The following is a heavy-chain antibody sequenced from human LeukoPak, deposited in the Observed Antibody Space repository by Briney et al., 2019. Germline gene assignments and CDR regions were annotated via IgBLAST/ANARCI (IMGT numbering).Heavy chain of an antibody. J-gene: IGHJ4*02. CDR1: DDSISNSAYD. CDR2: ISHSWST. Sequence: PSQTLSLTCTVSDDSISNSAYDWDWIRQPPGKGLEWLGYISHSWSTYYNPSRKSQVTISVDMSKNQFSLNLSSVSAADTAVYYCARAPKFWSGYLTQPNRDYYFDYWGQGTLVTVSS. D-gene: IGHD3-3*01. CDR3: ARAPKFWSGYLTQPNRDYYFDY. V-gene: IGHV4-30-2*01.